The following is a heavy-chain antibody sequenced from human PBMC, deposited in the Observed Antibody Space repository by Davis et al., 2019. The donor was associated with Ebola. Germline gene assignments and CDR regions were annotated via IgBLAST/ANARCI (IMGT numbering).Heavy chain of an antibody. V-gene: IGHV3-74*01. Sequence: HTGGSLRLSCAASGFSFSTFWMHWVRQAPGKGLVWVSRIKTDGSMTGYGDSVQGRFTISRDNSKNTLYLQMNSLRAEDTAVYYCARSTMPLNWGQGTLVTVSS. CDR2: IKTDGSMT. J-gene: IGHJ4*02. CDR1: GFSFSTFW. D-gene: IGHD2-2*01. CDR3: ARSTMPLN.